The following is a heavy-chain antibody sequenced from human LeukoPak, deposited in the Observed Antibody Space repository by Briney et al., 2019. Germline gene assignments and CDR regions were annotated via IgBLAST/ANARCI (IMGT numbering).Heavy chain of an antibody. CDR3: ARLNLFDVDS. CDR1: GFTFSSYE. D-gene: IGHD2-21*01. CDR2: ISSSGSTI. J-gene: IGHJ4*02. Sequence: GGSLRLSCAASGFTFSSYEMNWVRQAPGKGLEWVSYISSSGSTIYYADSVKGRFTISRDNAKNSLYLQMNSLRAEDTAVYYCARLNLFDVDSWGQGTLVTVSS. V-gene: IGHV3-48*03.